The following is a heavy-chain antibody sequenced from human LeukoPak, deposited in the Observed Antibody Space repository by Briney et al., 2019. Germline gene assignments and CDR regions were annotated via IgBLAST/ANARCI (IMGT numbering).Heavy chain of an antibody. Sequence: GGSLRLSCAASGFTFSSYAMSWVQAPGKGLEWVSGISGSGGSTYYADSVKGRFTISRDNSKNTLYLQMNSLRAEDTAVYYCAKGGSGWNSHYYMDVWGKGTTVTVSS. CDR3: AKGGSGWNSHYYMDV. CDR2: ISGSGGST. J-gene: IGHJ6*03. V-gene: IGHV3-23*01. CDR1: GFTFSSYA. D-gene: IGHD6-19*01.